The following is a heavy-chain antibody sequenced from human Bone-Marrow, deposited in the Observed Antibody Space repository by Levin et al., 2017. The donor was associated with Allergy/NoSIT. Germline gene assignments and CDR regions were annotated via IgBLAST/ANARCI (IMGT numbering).Heavy chain of an antibody. D-gene: IGHD3-10*01. Sequence: GESLKISCVVSGFTFTNYGFHWVRQAPGRGLEWVAVISYDGGYKSYADSVKGRFSISRDNSKNTLFLQVNNLRTDDTAVYYCAKGLGGSGSHVNVIDYWGQGTLVTVSS. V-gene: IGHV3-30*18. J-gene: IGHJ4*02. CDR3: AKGLGGSGSHVNVIDY. CDR2: ISYDGGYK. CDR1: GFTFTNYG.